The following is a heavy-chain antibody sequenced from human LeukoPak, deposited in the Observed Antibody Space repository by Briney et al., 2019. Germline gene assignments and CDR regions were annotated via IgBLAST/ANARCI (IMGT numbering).Heavy chain of an antibody. D-gene: IGHD6-13*01. Sequence: GGSLRLSCAASGFAFSSNGMHWVRQAPGNGLEWVALISYDGSNKYYADSVKGRFTISRDNSKNTLYLQMNSLRAEDTAVYYCAKDRSSSWTWTIDYWGQGTLVTVSS. J-gene: IGHJ4*02. CDR3: AKDRSSSWTWTIDY. CDR2: ISYDGSNK. V-gene: IGHV3-30*18. CDR1: GFAFSSNG.